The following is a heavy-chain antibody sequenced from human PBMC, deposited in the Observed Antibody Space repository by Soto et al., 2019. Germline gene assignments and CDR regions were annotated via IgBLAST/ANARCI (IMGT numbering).Heavy chain of an antibody. J-gene: IGHJ4*02. CDR3: ARMGPRFQPHFFDY. D-gene: IGHD3-10*01. Sequence: QVQLQESGPGLLKPSETLSLTCTVSGGSINTYYWSWIRQPPGKGLEWIGYIYHTGSTNYSPFLKSRVTISIDTSKNQFYLKLSSVTAADRALYYCARMGPRFQPHFFDYWGQGTLVTVSS. V-gene: IGHV4-59*01. CDR2: IYHTGST. CDR1: GGSINTYY.